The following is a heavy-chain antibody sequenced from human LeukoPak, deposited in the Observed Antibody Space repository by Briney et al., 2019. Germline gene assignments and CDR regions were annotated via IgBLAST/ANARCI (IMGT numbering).Heavy chain of an antibody. J-gene: IGHJ4*02. CDR2: ISNGGTE. D-gene: IGHD2-2*01. CDR1: GFTFSDFG. Sequence: GRSLRLSCAASGFTFSDFGMNWVRQAPGKGLEWVASISNGGTEFYADSVKGRFAISRDTSTNTLSLQMDSLRAEDTAVYFCARRTGDTRFCSRFSCFLPDYWGQGTLVTVSS. V-gene: IGHV3-30*01. CDR3: ARRTGDTRFCSRFSCFLPDY.